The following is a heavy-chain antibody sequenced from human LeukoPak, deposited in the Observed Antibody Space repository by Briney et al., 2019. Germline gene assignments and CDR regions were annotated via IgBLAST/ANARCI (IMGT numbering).Heavy chain of an antibody. CDR1: GVSFSDYY. D-gene: IGHD5-24*01. J-gene: IGHJ3*02. V-gene: IGHV4-34*01. Sequence: SETLSLTCAVSGVSFSDYYWSWLRQPPGKGLEWIGEINHSGSTTSNPSLKSRVTVSVDTSKNQFSLKLSSVTAADTAVYYCAGRLWRRDGYNLSAFDIWGQGTMVTVSS. CDR3: AGRLWRRDGYNLSAFDI. CDR2: INHSGST.